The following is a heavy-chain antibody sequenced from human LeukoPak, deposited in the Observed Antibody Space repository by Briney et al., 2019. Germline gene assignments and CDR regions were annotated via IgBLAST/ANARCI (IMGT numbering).Heavy chain of an antibody. Sequence: PSQTLSLTCTVSGGSISSGGYYWSWIRQPPGKGLEWIGYIYHSGSTYYNPSLKSRVTISVDRSKNQFSLKLSSVTAADTAVYYCARLAGPYYDSTRIAFDIWGQGTMVTVSS. D-gene: IGHD3-22*01. CDR3: ARLAGPYYDSTRIAFDI. CDR1: GGSISSGGYY. CDR2: IYHSGST. J-gene: IGHJ3*02. V-gene: IGHV4-30-2*01.